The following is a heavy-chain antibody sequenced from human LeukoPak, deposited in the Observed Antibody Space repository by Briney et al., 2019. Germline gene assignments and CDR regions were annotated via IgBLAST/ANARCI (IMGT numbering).Heavy chain of an antibody. J-gene: IGHJ5*02. CDR2: INAVNGNT. Sequence: ASVKVSCKASGYTFTTYAMHWVRQAPGQRLEWMGWINAVNGNTKYSQKFQGRVTITRDTSASTAYMELSSLRSENTAVYYCARGGLLWFGEYYPVPWGQGTLVTVSS. V-gene: IGHV1-3*01. D-gene: IGHD3-10*01. CDR3: ARGGLLWFGEYYPVP. CDR1: GYTFTTYA.